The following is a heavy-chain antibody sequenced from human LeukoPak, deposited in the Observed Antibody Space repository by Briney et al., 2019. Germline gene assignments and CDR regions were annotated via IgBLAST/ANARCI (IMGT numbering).Heavy chain of an antibody. CDR1: GGTFSSYA. CDR2: IIPIFGTS. CDR3: ARLRYSNTWFILDP. V-gene: IGHV1-69*13. J-gene: IGHJ5*02. D-gene: IGHD6-13*01. Sequence: SVKVSYKASGGTFSSYAISWVRQAPGQGLEWMGGIIPIFGTSNYAQKFQDRVTITADESTSTVYMELSSLRSEDTAVYYCARLRYSNTWFILDPWGQGTLVTVSS.